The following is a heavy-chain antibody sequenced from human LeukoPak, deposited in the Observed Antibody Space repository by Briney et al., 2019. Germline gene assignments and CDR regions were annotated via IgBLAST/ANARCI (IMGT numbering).Heavy chain of an antibody. J-gene: IGHJ4*02. CDR1: GLTFSSYA. V-gene: IGHV3-30*04. D-gene: IGHD4-17*01. CDR3: AKGVTPVISLQFFDY. Sequence: PGGSLRLSCAASGLTFSSYAMHWVRQAPGKGLEWVAVISYDGSNKYYADSMKGRFTISRDNSKNTLYLQMNSLRAEDTAVYYCAKGVTPVISLQFFDYWGQGTLVTVSS. CDR2: ISYDGSNK.